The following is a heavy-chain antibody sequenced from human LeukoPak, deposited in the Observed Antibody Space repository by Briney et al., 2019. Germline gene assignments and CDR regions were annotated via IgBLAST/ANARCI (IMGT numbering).Heavy chain of an antibody. J-gene: IGHJ5*02. D-gene: IGHD5-12*01. CDR3: ARGTAGLRLSWFDP. V-gene: IGHV1-2*02. Sequence: ASVKVSCKASGYTFTGYYMHWVRQAPGQGLEWMGWINPNSGGTNYAQKFQGRVTMTRDTSISTAYMELSRLRSDDTAVYYCARGTAGLRLSWFDPWGQGTLVTVSS. CDR2: INPNSGGT. CDR1: GYTFTGYY.